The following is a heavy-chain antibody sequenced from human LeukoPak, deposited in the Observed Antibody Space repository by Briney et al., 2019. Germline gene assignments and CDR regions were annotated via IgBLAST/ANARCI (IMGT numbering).Heavy chain of an antibody. D-gene: IGHD3-3*01. CDR3: ARVEAIRLFDY. CDR2: INHSGST. J-gene: IGHJ4*02. Sequence: SETLSLTCAVYGGSFSGYYWSWIRQPPGKGLEWIGEINHSGSTNYNPSLKSRVTISVDTSKNQLSLKQSSVTAADTAVYYCARVEAIRLFDYWGQGTLVTVSS. V-gene: IGHV4-34*01. CDR1: GGSFSGYY.